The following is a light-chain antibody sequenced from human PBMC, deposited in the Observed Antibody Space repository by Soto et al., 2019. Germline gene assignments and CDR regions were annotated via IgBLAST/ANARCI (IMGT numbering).Light chain of an antibody. CDR1: QSVSSN. Sequence: EVVMTQSPATLSVSPGERATLSCRASQSVSSNLAWYQQKPGQAHRLLIYGAYRRAAGIQDRFSGSGSGTDFTLSIRRLEPEDFAVYYCKQYNNLPRTFGGGTKVEIK. CDR2: GAY. J-gene: IGKJ4*01. CDR3: KQYNNLPRT. V-gene: IGKV3D-15*01.